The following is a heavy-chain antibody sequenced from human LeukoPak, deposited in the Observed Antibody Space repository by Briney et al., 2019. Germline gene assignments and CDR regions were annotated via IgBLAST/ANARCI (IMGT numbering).Heavy chain of an antibody. Sequence: GESLKISCKGSGYSFTSYWIGWVRQMPGKGLEWMGIIYPGDSDTRYSPSFQGQVTISADKSINTAYLHWSSLKASDTAMYYCATSESQTKFDYWGQGTLVTVSS. J-gene: IGHJ4*02. V-gene: IGHV5-51*01. CDR1: GYSFTSYW. D-gene: IGHD3-10*01. CDR2: IYPGDSDT. CDR3: ATSESQTKFDY.